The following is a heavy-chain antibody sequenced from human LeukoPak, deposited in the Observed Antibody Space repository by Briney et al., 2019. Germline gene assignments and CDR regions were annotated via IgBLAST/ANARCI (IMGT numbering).Heavy chain of an antibody. V-gene: IGHV4-4*09. Sequence: PSETLSLTCTVSGGSISSYYWSWLRQPPGKGLEWIGYIYTSGSTNYNPSLKSRVTISVDTSKNQFSLKLSSVTAADTAVYYCARHYDFWSGYYYYYYMDVWGKGTTVTVSS. CDR2: IYTSGST. D-gene: IGHD3-3*01. CDR1: GGSISSYY. CDR3: ARHYDFWSGYYYYYYMDV. J-gene: IGHJ6*03.